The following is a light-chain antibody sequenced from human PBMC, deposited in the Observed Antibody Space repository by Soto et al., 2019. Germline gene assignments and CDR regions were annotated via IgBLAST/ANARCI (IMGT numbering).Light chain of an antibody. CDR3: QQYNNWLRT. J-gene: IGKJ1*01. Sequence: EIVMTQSPATLSVSPGERATLSCRASQSVSGDLAWYQQKPGQAPRLLIYGASTRAAGIPDRFSGSGSGIEFILTISSLQSEDGALYYCQQYNNWLRTFGQGTK. CDR2: GAS. V-gene: IGKV3-15*01. CDR1: QSVSGD.